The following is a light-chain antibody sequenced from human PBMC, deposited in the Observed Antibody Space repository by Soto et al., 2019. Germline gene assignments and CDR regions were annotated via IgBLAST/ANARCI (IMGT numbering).Light chain of an antibody. CDR3: QQSFSTPYT. CDR2: TAS. J-gene: IGKJ2*01. V-gene: IGKV1-39*01. CDR1: QRINKY. Sequence: DIQMTQSPSSLSASVGDSVTIPCRASQRINKYLTWYQQRSGRAPRLLIHTASSLHGGVPSRFSGSGSGSDFTLTISSLQPEDFATYYCQQSFSTPYTLGHGTKLEI.